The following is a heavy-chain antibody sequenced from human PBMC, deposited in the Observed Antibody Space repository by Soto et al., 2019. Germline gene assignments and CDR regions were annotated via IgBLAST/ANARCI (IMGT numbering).Heavy chain of an antibody. D-gene: IGHD3-16*02. J-gene: IGHJ4*02. CDR3: ARLTRSEGGYIGH. CDR2: IDYSGNA. CDR1: GASISSFSYY. V-gene: IGHV4-31*03. Sequence: SETLSLTCTVSGASISSFSYYWSWIRQHPGKGLDFIGYIDYSGNANYNPSLKSRFSISADSSKNQFSPKLNSVTAADTAMYFRARLTRSEGGYIGHSGQGKLVTVYS.